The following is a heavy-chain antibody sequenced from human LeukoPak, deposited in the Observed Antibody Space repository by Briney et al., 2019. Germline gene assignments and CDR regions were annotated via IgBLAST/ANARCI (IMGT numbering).Heavy chain of an antibody. J-gene: IGHJ3*02. CDR2: ISYDGSNK. CDR3: AKASYDYHDAFDI. CDR1: GFTFSSYA. V-gene: IGHV3-30*04. Sequence: GGSLRLSCAASGFTFSSYAMHWVRQAPGKGLEWVAVISYDGSNKYYADSVKGRFTISRDNSKNTLYLQMNSLRVEDTAVYYCAKASYDYHDAFDIWGQGTMVTVSS. D-gene: IGHD5-12*01.